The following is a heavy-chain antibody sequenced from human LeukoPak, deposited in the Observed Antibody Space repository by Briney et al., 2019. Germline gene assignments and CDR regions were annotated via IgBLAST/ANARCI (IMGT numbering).Heavy chain of an antibody. V-gene: IGHV3-53*01. D-gene: IGHD3-10*01. CDR3: ARDRITMVRGARSYYYYYMDV. Sequence: GGSLRLSCAASGFTFSSYAMSWVRQAPGKGLEWVSVIYSGGSTYYADSVKGRFTISRDNSKNTLYLQMNSLRAEDTAVYYCARDRITMVRGARSYYYYYMDVWGKGTTVTVSS. J-gene: IGHJ6*03. CDR1: GFTFSSYA. CDR2: IYSGGST.